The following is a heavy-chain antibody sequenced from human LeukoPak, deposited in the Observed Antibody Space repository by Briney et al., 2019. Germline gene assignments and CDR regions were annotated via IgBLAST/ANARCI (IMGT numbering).Heavy chain of an antibody. D-gene: IGHD2-15*01. CDR3: ARDYLGYCSGGSCSTGYY. Sequence: ASVKVSCKASGSTFTSYGISWVRQAPGQGLEWMGWISAYNGNTNYAQKLQGRVTMTTDTSTSTAYMELRSLKSDDTAVYYCARDYLGYCSGGSCSTGYYWGQGTLVTVSS. CDR1: GSTFTSYG. V-gene: IGHV1-18*01. CDR2: ISAYNGNT. J-gene: IGHJ4*02.